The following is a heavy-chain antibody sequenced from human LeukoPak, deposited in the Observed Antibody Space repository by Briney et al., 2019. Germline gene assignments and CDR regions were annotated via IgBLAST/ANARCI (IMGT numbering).Heavy chain of an antibody. CDR3: VRGGYSSSWFWIF. CDR1: GFTFRDYW. J-gene: IGHJ4*02. CDR2: IKKDGSEK. D-gene: IGHD6-13*01. Sequence: PGGSLRLSCAASGFTFRDYWMTWVRQTSRKGLEWAATIKKDGSEKYYVDSVRGRFAISRDNARDSLNLQMNSLKDDDTGMYYCVRGGYSSSWFWIFWGQGTLVTVSS. V-gene: IGHV3-7*03.